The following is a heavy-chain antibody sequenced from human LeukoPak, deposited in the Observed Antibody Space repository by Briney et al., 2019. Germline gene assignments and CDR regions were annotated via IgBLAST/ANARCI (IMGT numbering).Heavy chain of an antibody. J-gene: IGHJ4*02. D-gene: IGHD3-22*01. Sequence: ASVTVSCKASGYTFTVYYMHWVRQAPGQGLEWMGWISPYSGGTNYAQKFQGRVTMTSDTSISTAYMELSRLISDDTAVYYGARLPYDGRGYSDYWGQGTLVTVSS. CDR1: GYTFTVYY. V-gene: IGHV1-2*02. CDR3: ARLPYDGRGYSDY. CDR2: ISPYSGGT.